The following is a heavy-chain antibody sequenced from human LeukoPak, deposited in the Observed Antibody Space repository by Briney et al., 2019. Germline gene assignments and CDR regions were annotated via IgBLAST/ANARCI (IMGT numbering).Heavy chain of an antibody. Sequence: SETLSLTCAVYGVSFSGYYWSWLRQPPGKGLEWIGSIYDSGSTYYNPSLKSRVTISVDTSKNQFSLKLSSVTAADTAVYYCAREYCSSTSCYFLYWGQGTLVTVSS. CDR3: AREYCSSTSCYFLY. J-gene: IGHJ4*02. CDR1: GVSFSGYY. CDR2: IYDSGST. D-gene: IGHD2-2*01. V-gene: IGHV4-34*01.